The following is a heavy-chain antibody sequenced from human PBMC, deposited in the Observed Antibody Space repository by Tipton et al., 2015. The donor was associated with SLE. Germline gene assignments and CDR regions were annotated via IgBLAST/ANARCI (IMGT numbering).Heavy chain of an antibody. CDR1: GGSFSGYY. CDR3: VRGGGSNEYGL. CDR2: INHSGRT. J-gene: IGHJ4*02. V-gene: IGHV4-34*01. Sequence: TLSLTCAVYGGSFSGYYWSWIRQTPGKGLEWIGEINHSGRTNYNPSLKSRVSMSVDTSKKQFYLKLNSVTAADTAVYYCVRGGGSNEYGLWGQGTLVTVSS. D-gene: IGHD6-13*01.